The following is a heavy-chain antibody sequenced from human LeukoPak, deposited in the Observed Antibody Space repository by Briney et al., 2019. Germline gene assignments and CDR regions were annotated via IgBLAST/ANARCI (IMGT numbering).Heavy chain of an antibody. Sequence: PGRSLRLSCAASGFTFDDYAMHWVRQAPGKGLEWVSGISWNSGSIGYADSVKGRFTISRDNSKNTLYLQMNSLRAEDTAVCYCARAADYYGSGSYYMYFDYWGQGTLVTVSS. CDR2: ISWNSGSI. CDR1: GFTFDDYA. V-gene: IGHV3-9*01. D-gene: IGHD3-10*01. J-gene: IGHJ4*02. CDR3: ARAADYYGSGSYYMYFDY.